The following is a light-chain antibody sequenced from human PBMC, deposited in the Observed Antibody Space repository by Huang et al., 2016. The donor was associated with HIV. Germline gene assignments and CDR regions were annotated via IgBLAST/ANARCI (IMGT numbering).Light chain of an antibody. Sequence: IQLTQSPSTLSASVGDRVTITCRASQSISRGLAWYQQKPGTAPQLLIYEASSLASGVPSRFSGSGSETEFTLTISTLQPDDSATYYCQQYNLYSFTFGQGTKLEIK. CDR2: EAS. CDR3: QQYNLYSFT. J-gene: IGKJ2*01. CDR1: QSISRG. V-gene: IGKV1-5*03.